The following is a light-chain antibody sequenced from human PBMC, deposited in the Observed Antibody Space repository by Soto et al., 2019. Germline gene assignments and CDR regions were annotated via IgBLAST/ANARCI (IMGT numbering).Light chain of an antibody. CDR1: QSVNSN. V-gene: IGKV3-15*01. Sequence: EIVLTQSPATLSVSPGDRATLSCRASQSVNSNLAWYHLKPGQAPRLLIYGASIRAAGIPARFTGSESGTELTLSISSLQSEDFAVYYCKKYDDWPWTFGHGTKVEIK. J-gene: IGKJ1*01. CDR3: KKYDDWPWT. CDR2: GAS.